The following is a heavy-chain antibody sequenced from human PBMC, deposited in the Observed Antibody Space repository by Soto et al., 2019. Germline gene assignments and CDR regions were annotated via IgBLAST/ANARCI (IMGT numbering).Heavy chain of an antibody. CDR3: ARDSLMSTRPGILYNGFDP. V-gene: IGHV3-30*03. J-gene: IGHJ5*02. D-gene: IGHD2-15*01. Sequence: QVQLVESGGGVVQPGGSLRLSCAASGFTFSSYGFHWVRQAPGKGLEWVAAVSYDEINKFYADSVKGRFTISRDNSKNTLYLQMNSLRPEDTAVYYCARDSLMSTRPGILYNGFDPWGQGTLVTVSS. CDR2: VSYDEINK. CDR1: GFTFSSYG.